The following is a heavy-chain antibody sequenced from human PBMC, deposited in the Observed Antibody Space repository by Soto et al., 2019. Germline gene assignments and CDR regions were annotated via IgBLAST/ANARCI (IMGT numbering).Heavy chain of an antibody. CDR3: AKGKGYYDSSGLTS. Sequence: EVQLLESGGGLVQPRGSLRLSCAASGFTFSSYAMSWVRQAPGKGLEWVSAISGSGGSTYYADSVKGRFTISRDNSKNTLYLQMNSLRAEDTAVYYCAKGKGYYDSSGLTSWGQGTLVTVSS. CDR2: ISGSGGST. V-gene: IGHV3-23*01. CDR1: GFTFSSYA. D-gene: IGHD3-22*01. J-gene: IGHJ4*02.